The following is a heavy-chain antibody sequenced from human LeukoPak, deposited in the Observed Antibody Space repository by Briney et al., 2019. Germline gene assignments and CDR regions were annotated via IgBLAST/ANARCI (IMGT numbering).Heavy chain of an antibody. V-gene: IGHV3-48*04. CDR3: ARSGHSSSSGSAFDI. J-gene: IGHJ3*02. D-gene: IGHD6-6*01. CDR2: ISSSSTI. CDR1: GFSFSSYS. Sequence: GGSLRLSCAASGFSFSSYSVNWVRQAPGKGLEWISYISSSSTIYYADSVKGRFTISRDNAKNSLYLQMNSLRAEDTAVYYCARSGHSSSSGSAFDIWGQGTMVTVSS.